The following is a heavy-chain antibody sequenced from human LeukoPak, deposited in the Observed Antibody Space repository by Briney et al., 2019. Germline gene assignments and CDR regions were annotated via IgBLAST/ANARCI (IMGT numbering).Heavy chain of an antibody. D-gene: IGHD3-3*01. CDR1: GYSISNGYY. Sequence: SETLSFTCTVSGYSISNGYYWGWIRQPPGKGLEWVGSIYHRGSTYYNPSLRSRVTISLDRSKKKFSLKLTSVTAADTAVYFCARGAEYYAIWRGYAGYSDYWGQGISVTVSS. V-gene: IGHV4-38-2*02. CDR3: ARGAEYYAIWRGYAGYSDY. J-gene: IGHJ4*02. CDR2: IYHRGST.